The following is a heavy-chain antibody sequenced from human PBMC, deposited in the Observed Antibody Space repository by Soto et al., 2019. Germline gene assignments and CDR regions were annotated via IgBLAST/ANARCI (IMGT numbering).Heavy chain of an antibody. V-gene: IGHV3-74*01. Sequence: EVQLVASGGGLVQSGGSLRLSCAASGFTFSNHWMHWVRQPQGKGLVWVSIISPDGRSTGYADSVKGRFTISRDNAKDTLYLQMDSLRAEDMAVYYCVRGTINWRGVDYWGQGTLVTVS. CDR1: GFTFSNHW. CDR2: ISPDGRST. J-gene: IGHJ4*02. D-gene: IGHD1-1*01. CDR3: VRGTINWRGVDY.